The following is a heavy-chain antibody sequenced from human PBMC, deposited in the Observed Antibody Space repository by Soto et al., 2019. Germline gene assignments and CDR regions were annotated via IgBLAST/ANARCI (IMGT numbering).Heavy chain of an antibody. J-gene: IGHJ6*02. Sequence: QLQLQESGPGLVKPSETLSLTCTVSGGSISSSSYYWGWIRQPPGKGLEWIGSIYYSGSTYYNPSLQSRVTISVDTSKHQFSLKLSSVTAADTAVYYCARRSPDEDVLGMDVWGQGTTVTVSS. V-gene: IGHV4-39*01. CDR3: ARRSPDEDVLGMDV. CDR1: GGSISSSSYY. CDR2: IYYSGST.